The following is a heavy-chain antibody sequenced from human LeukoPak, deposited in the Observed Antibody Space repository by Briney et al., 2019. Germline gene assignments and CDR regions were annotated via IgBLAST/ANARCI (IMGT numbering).Heavy chain of an antibody. CDR1: GGSISSGHY. D-gene: IGHD3-10*01. CDR2: IYYSGST. Sequence: PSQTLSLTCTVSGGSISSGHYWSWIRQHPGEGLEWIGHIYYSGSTFYNPSLKSRVTISPDTSKNQFSLKVTSVTAADTAVYYCARHRSSVSYSPYHHYGMDVWGQGTTVTVSS. J-gene: IGHJ6*02. V-gene: IGHV4-31*03. CDR3: ARHRSSVSYSPYHHYGMDV.